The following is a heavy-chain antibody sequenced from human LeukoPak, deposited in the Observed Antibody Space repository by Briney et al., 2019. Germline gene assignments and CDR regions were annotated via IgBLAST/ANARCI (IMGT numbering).Heavy chain of an antibody. CDR3: ASLDGYLN. CDR1: GGSISSSSYY. J-gene: IGHJ4*02. CDR2: IYYSGST. Sequence: SETLSLTCTVSGGSISSSSYYWGWIRQPPGKGLEWIGSIYYSGSTYYNPSLKSRVTISVDTSKNQFSLKLGSVTAADTAVYYCASLDGYLNWGQGTLVTVSS. D-gene: IGHD5-24*01. V-gene: IGHV4-39*01.